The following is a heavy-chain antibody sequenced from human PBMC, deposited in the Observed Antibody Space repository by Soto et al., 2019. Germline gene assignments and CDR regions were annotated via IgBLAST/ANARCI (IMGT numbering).Heavy chain of an antibody. CDR1: GGSISSYD. CDR3: ARSTTGGHYDFWSGYSPYYFDY. Sequence: SETLSLTCSVSGGSISSYDWSWIRQPPGKGLEWIGYIYYSGSTNYNPSLKSRVTISVDTSKNQFSLKLSSVTAADTAVYYCARSTTGGHYDFWSGYSPYYFDYWGQGTLVTVSS. V-gene: IGHV4-59*01. D-gene: IGHD3-3*01. CDR2: IYYSGST. J-gene: IGHJ4*02.